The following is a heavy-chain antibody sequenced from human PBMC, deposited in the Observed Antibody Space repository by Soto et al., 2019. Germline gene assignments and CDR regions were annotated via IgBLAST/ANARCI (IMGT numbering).Heavy chain of an antibody. Sequence: SETLSLTCTVSVGSISSGGYYWIWIRHHPGKGLEWIGYIYYSGSTYYNPSLKSRVTISVDTSKNQFSLKLSSVTAADTAVYYCVGTYYYDSSGYYGDAFDIWGQGTMVTVSS. CDR1: VGSISSGGYY. CDR2: IYYSGST. V-gene: IGHV4-31*03. J-gene: IGHJ3*02. CDR3: VGTYYYDSSGYYGDAFDI. D-gene: IGHD3-22*01.